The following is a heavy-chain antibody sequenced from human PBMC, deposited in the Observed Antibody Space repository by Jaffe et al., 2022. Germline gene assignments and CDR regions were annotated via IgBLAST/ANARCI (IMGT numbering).Heavy chain of an antibody. J-gene: IGHJ4*02. V-gene: IGHV4-34*01. D-gene: IGHD6-13*01. CDR2: INHSGST. CDR1: GGSFSGYY. Sequence: QVQLQQWGAGLLKPSETLSLTCAVYGGSFSGYYWSWIRQPPGKGLEWIGEINHSGSTNYNPSLKSRVTISVDTSKNQFSLKLSSVTAADTAVYYCARGLYSSSWYVWGHYFDYWGQGTLVTVSS. CDR3: ARGLYSSSWYVWGHYFDY.